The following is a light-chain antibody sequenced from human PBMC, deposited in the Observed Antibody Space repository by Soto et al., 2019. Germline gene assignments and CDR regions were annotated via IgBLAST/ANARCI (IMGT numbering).Light chain of an antibody. J-gene: IGKJ3*01. Sequence: EIVLTQSPGTLSLSPGERATLSCRASQSVSSSYLAWYQQKPGQAPRLLIYGASSRATGIPDRFSGSGFGTDFPLTISRLEPEDFAVYYCQLYGSSPGFTFGPGTKVDIK. CDR3: QLYGSSPGFT. V-gene: IGKV3-20*01. CDR1: QSVSSSY. CDR2: GAS.